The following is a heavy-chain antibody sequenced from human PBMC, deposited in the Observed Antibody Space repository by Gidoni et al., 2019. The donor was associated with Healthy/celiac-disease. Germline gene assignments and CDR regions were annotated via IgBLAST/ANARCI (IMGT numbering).Heavy chain of an antibody. CDR2: ISYDGSNK. D-gene: IGHD3-9*01. CDR3: AKDTTYYDILTGYIDY. J-gene: IGHJ4*02. V-gene: IGHV3-30*18. CDR1: GFTFSSYG. Sequence: QVQLVASGGGVVQPGRSLRLSCAASGFTFSSYGMHWVRQAPGKGLEWVAVISYDGSNKYYADSVKGRFTISRDNSKNTLYLQMNSLRAEDTAVYYCAKDTTYYDILTGYIDYWGQGTLVTVSS.